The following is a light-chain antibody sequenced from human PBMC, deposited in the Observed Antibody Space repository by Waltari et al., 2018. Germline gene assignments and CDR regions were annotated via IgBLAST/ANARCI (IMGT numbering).Light chain of an antibody. CDR2: YDS. J-gene: IGLJ2*01. CDR1: TIESKS. V-gene: IGLV3-21*01. Sequence: SYVLTQTPSVSLAPGQTAIITCGGDTIESKSVHWYQLQPGQAPVLVMFYDSDRPPGIPDRFSGSNSGNTATLTITRVEAGDEADYSCQVWETTSGHPTAVFGGGTKLTVL. CDR3: QVWETTSGHPTAV.